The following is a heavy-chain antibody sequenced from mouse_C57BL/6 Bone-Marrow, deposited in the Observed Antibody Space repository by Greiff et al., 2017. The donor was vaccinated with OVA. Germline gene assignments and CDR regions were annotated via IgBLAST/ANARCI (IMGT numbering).Heavy chain of an antibody. CDR1: GYTFTDYY. J-gene: IGHJ2*01. Sequence: QVQLQQSGAELVRPGASVKLSCKASGYTFTDYYINWVKQRPGQGLEWIARIYPGSGNTYYNEKFKGKATLTAEKSSSTAYMQLSSLTSEDSAVYFCARSGTTVVATDYWGQGTTLTVSS. V-gene: IGHV1-76*01. CDR2: IYPGSGNT. D-gene: IGHD1-1*01. CDR3: ARSGTTVVATDY.